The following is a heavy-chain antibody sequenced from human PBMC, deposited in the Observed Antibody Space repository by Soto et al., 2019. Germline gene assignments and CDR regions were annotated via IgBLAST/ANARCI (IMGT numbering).Heavy chain of an antibody. Sequence: QVQLVESGGGVVQPGRSLRLSCAASGFTFSSYGMHWVRQAPGKGLEWVAVIWYDGSNKYYADSVKGRFTISRDNSKNTLYLQRNALRAEATAVYYCARERGAAGAYPLYSYYGMAVWGQGTTVTVPS. CDR3: ARERGAAGAYPLYSYYGMAV. CDR2: IWYDGSNK. D-gene: IGHD3-10*01. V-gene: IGHV3-33*01. J-gene: IGHJ6*02. CDR1: GFTFSSYG.